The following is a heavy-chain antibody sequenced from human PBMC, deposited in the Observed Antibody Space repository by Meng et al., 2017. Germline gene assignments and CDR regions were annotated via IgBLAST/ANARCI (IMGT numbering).Heavy chain of an antibody. Sequence: QVQLVESGGGVVQPGRSLGLSCAASGFTFSSYAMHWVRQAPGKGLEWVAVISYDGSNKYYADSVKGRFTISRDNSKNTLYLQMNSLRAEDTAVYYCASMGYWGQGTLVTVSS. CDR1: GFTFSSYA. D-gene: IGHD3-10*01. CDR3: ASMGY. CDR2: ISYDGSNK. V-gene: IGHV3-30*01. J-gene: IGHJ4*02.